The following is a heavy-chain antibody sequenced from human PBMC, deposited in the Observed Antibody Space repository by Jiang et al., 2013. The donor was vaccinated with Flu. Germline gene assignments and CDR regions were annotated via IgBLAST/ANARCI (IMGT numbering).Heavy chain of an antibody. V-gene: IGHV4-30-2*01. D-gene: IGHD6-19*01. CDR2: TYPSGST. Sequence: SLTCGVSGGSISSGGYSWSWIRQPPGKGLEWIGYTYPSGSTSYNPSLESRVTISLDTSKNQFSLSLSSVTAADTAVYYCARGAAVALDYWGQGTLVTVSS. CDR3: ARGAAVALDY. CDR1: GGSISSGGYS. J-gene: IGHJ4*02.